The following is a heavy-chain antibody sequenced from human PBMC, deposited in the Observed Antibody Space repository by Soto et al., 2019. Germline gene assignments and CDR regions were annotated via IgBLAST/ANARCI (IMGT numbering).Heavy chain of an antibody. CDR3: ARAADYSFDY. J-gene: IGHJ4*02. CDR1: GFTFSSYG. D-gene: IGHD4-4*01. V-gene: IGHV3-33*01. CDR2: IWYDGSNK. Sequence: PVGSLRLSCAASGFTFSSYGMHWVRRAPGKGLEWVAVIWYDGSNKYYADSVKGRFTISRDNSKNTLYLQMNSLRAEDTAVYYCARAADYSFDYWGQGTLVTVSS.